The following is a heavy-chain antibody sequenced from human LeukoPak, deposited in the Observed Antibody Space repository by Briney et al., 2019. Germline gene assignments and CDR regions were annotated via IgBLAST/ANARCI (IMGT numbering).Heavy chain of an antibody. CDR2: TYYRSKWHN. CDR1: GDSVSSNSAA. CDR3: AKDYYALLWFGEFNRKYYFDY. Sequence: SQTLSLTCAISGDSVSSNSAAWNWIRKSPSRGLEWLGRTYYRSKWHNDYSPSVKSRITVNSDTSKNQFSLQLNSVTPEDTAVYYCAKDYYALLWFGEFNRKYYFDYWGQGTLVTVSS. J-gene: IGHJ4*02. D-gene: IGHD3-10*01. V-gene: IGHV6-1*01.